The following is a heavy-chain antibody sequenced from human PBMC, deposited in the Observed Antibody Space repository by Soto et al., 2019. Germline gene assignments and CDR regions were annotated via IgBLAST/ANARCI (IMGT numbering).Heavy chain of an antibody. CDR2: VGGSGGNT. V-gene: IGHV3-23*01. Sequence: GGSLRLSCAASGFTFSSHAMGWLRQAPGAGPEWVAVVGGSGGNTSYADSVKGRFTISRDNSKNTLYLQMNSLRAEDTAVYYCAKAMTSGSYSFNYYYYGMDVWGQGTTVTVSS. J-gene: IGHJ6*02. CDR3: AKAMTSGSYSFNYYYYGMDV. CDR1: GFTFSSHA. D-gene: IGHD1-26*01.